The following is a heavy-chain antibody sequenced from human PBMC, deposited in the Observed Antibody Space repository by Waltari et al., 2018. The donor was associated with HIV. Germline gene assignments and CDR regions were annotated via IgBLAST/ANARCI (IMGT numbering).Heavy chain of an antibody. CDR2: INHSGST. CDR3: ARVVRSGYYSTQFDY. V-gene: IGHV4-34*01. CDR1: GGSFSGYY. J-gene: IGHJ4*02. Sequence: QVQLQQWGAGLLKPSETLSLTCAVYGGSFSGYYWSWIRQPPGKGLEWIGEINHSGSTNYNPSLKSRVTISVDTSKNQFSLKLSSVTAADTAVYYCARVVRSGYYSTQFDYWGQGTLVTVSS. D-gene: IGHD3-22*01.